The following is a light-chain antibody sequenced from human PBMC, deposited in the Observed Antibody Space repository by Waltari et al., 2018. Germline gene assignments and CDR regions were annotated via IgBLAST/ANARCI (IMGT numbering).Light chain of an antibody. V-gene: IGLV7-43*01. J-gene: IGLJ3*02. Sequence: QTVVTQEPSLTVSPGGTVTLTCASSTGAVPSGYYPNWFQQRPGQAPRALLYRTNNKHYWTPTRFSGSLLGGKAALTLSGVQPEDEAEYYCLLYYGGFWVFGGGTKLTVL. CDR3: LLYYGGFWV. CDR2: RTN. CDR1: TGAVPSGYY.